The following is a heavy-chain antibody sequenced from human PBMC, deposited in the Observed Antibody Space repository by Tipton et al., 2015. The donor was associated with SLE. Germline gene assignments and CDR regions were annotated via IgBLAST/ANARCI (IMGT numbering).Heavy chain of an antibody. CDR3: ARGVVGAMDGYYYVMDV. CDR1: GGSVSSCCYY. D-gene: IGHD1-26*01. V-gene: IGHV4-61*01. CDR2: IYYSGST. J-gene: IGHJ6*02. Sequence: TLSLTCTVSGGSVSSCCYYWSWIRQPPGKGLEWIGYIYYSGSTKYNPSLKSRVTISVDTSKNQFSLKLSSVTAADTAVYYCARGVVGAMDGYYYVMDVWGQGTTVTVSS.